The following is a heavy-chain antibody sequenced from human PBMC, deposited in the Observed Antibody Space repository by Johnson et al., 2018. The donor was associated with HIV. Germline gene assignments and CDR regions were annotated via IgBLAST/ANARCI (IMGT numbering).Heavy chain of an antibody. Sequence: QVQLVESGGGVVQPGGSLRLSCAASGFTFSSYCMHWVRQAPGKGLEWVAFIRYGGSNKYYADSVNGRFTISRDNSKNTLYLQMNSLRAEDSAGYYCATDTCAPQGACSGGRWSCYGSDIWGRGTKVTVSS. D-gene: IGHD2-15*01. J-gene: IGHJ3*02. CDR1: GFTFSSYC. V-gene: IGHV3-30*02. CDR3: ATDTCAPQGACSGGRWSCYGSDI. CDR2: IRYGGSNK.